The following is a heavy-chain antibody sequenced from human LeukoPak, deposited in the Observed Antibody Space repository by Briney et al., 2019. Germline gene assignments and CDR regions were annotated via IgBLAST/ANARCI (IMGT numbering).Heavy chain of an antibody. J-gene: IGHJ1*01. D-gene: IGHD6-13*01. CDR1: GGSISSYY. V-gene: IGHV4-4*07. Sequence: SETLSLTCTVSGGSISSYYWSWIRQPAGKGLKWIGRIYTSGSTNYNPSLKSRVTMSVDTSKNQFSLKLSSVTAADTAVYYCARATYSSRGTFFFQHWGQGTLVTVSS. CDR3: ARATYSSRGTFFFQH. CDR2: IYTSGST.